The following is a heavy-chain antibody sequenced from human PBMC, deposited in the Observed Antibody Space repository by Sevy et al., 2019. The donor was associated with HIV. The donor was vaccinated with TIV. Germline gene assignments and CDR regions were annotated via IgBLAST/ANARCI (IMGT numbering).Heavy chain of an antibody. J-gene: IGHJ6*02. CDR3: ARHPNTVAGNYSYYYGMDV. Sequence: SETLSLTCTVSGGSISSSSYYWGWIRQPPGKGLEWIGSIYYSGSTYYNPSLKSRVTISVDTSKHQFSLKLSSVTAADTAVYYCARHPNTVAGNYSYYYGMDVWGQGTTVTVSS. CDR1: GGSISSSSYY. V-gene: IGHV4-39*01. D-gene: IGHD5-12*01. CDR2: IYYSGST.